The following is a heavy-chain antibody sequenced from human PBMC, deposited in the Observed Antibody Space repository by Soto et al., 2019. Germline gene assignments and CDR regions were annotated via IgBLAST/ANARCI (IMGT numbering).Heavy chain of an antibody. CDR1: GGSFSGYY. V-gene: IGHV4-34*01. D-gene: IGHD3-10*01. CDR2: INHSGST. J-gene: IGHJ4*02. CDR3: ARAGFYYYGPSSGLLN. Sequence: PSETLSLTCAVYGGSFSGYYWSWIRQPPGKGLEWIGEINHSGSTNYNPSLKSRVTISVDTSKNQFSLKLSSVTAADTAVYYCARAGFYYYGPSSGLLNWGQGTLVTVSS.